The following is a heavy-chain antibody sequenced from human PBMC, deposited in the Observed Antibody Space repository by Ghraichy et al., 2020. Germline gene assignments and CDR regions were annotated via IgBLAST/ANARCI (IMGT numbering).Heavy chain of an antibody. V-gene: IGHV1-3*04. CDR3: ARDAYNHFDY. Sequence: GWIDTGRSNTKYSQKFQGRVTITRDTPANTAYIELSTLRSEATAVYYCARDAYNHFDYWVQGTLVTVSA. J-gene: IGHJ4*02. CDR2: IDTGRSNT. D-gene: IGHD5-24*01.